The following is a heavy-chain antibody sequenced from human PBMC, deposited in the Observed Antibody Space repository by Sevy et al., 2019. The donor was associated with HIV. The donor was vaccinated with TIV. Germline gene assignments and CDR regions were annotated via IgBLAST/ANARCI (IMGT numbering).Heavy chain of an antibody. CDR1: GGTFSSYG. D-gene: IGHD6-19*01. J-gene: IGHJ4*02. Sequence: ASVKVSCKASGGTFSSYGISWVRQSPGQGLEWMGGIIPILGTVNYAQKFQGRVTITADESTKTAYMELSSLRSEDTVAYYCARGGGNGWYYFDYWGQETLVTVSS. CDR3: ARGGGNGWYYFDY. CDR2: IIPILGTV. V-gene: IGHV1-69*13.